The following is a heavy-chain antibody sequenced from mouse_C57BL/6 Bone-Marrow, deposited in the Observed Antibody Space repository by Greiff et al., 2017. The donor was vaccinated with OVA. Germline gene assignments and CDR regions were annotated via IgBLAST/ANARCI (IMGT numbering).Heavy chain of an antibody. CDR3: TGLLLLQGY. CDR1: GFTFSNYW. D-gene: IGHD6-1*01. V-gene: IGHV6-3*01. J-gene: IGHJ2*01. CDR2: IRLKSDNYAT. Sequence: EVKVEESGGGLVQPGGSMKLSCVASGFTFSNYWMNWVRQSPEKGLEWVAQIRLKSDNYATHYAESVKGRFTISRDDSKSIVYLQMNNLRAEDTGIYYCTGLLLLQGYWGQGTTLTVSS.